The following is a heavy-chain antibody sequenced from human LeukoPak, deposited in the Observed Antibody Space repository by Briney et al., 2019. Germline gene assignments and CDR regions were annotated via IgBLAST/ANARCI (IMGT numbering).Heavy chain of an antibody. CDR2: ISANNGNT. J-gene: IGHJ4*02. V-gene: IGHV1-18*01. D-gene: IGHD6-13*01. CDR3: ARDIAAAGFYDY. CDR1: GYTFTSYG. Sequence: ASVKVSCKASGYTFTSYGISWVRQAPGPGLEWMGWISANNGNTNYAQKLQGRVTMTTDTSTSTAYMELKSLRSDDTAVYYCARDIAAAGFYDYRGQGTLVTVST.